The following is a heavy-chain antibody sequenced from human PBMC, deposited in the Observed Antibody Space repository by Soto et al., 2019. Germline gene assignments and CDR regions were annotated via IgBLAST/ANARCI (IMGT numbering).Heavy chain of an antibody. CDR3: AKDFTPDSRWDIDY. J-gene: IGHJ4*02. V-gene: IGHV3-23*01. D-gene: IGHD1-26*01. CDR1: GFTFSIYT. Sequence: DVQLLESGGGLVQPAGSLRLSCAASGFTFSIYTMSWFRQAPGKGLEWVSSIYGNGRSTFYSASVKGRFTISRDNSGNTVYLQMSSLRAEDTAIYYCAKDFTPDSRWDIDYWGQGSLVTVSS. CDR2: IYGNGRST.